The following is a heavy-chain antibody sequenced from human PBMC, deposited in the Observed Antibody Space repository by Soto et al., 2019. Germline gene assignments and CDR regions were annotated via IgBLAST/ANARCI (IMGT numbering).Heavy chain of an antibody. CDR3: ARHLSFHCSGGSGYFAF. J-gene: IGHJ1*01. D-gene: IGHD2-15*01. Sequence: SETLSLTCTVSGGSISSSSYYWGWIRQPPGKGLEWIGSIYYSGSTYYNPSLKSRVTISVDTSKNQFSLKLSSVTAADTAVYYCARHLSFHCSGGSGYFAFWAQGTLVTVSS. CDR1: GGSISSSSYY. CDR2: IYYSGST. V-gene: IGHV4-39*01.